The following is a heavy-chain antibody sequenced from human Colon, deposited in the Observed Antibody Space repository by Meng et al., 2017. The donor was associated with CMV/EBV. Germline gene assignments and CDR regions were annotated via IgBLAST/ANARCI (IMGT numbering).Heavy chain of an antibody. D-gene: IGHD3-22*01. CDR3: ARDWYPGDRRGSFDY. V-gene: IGHV1-2*02. CDR2: INPNSGGT. J-gene: IGHJ4*02. CDR1: EYTFTGYY. Sequence: QVRLVQSGAELKKAGASVKVSCKASEYTFTGYYMHWVRQAPGQGLEWMGWINPNSGGTNYAQKFQGRVTMARDTSITTAYMELSRLRSDDTAVYYCARDWYPGDRRGSFDYWGQGTLVTVSS.